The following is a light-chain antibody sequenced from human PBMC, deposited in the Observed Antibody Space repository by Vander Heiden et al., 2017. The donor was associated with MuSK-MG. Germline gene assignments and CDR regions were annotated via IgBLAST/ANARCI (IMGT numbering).Light chain of an antibody. CDR3: QQRNSGPDTFT. V-gene: IGKV3-11*01. CDR1: PCVSSY. Sequence: DIVLTQSPPTLPLYQGERATLSCRASPCVSSYLAWYQQQPGQAPRFFILHPSNWATGSEARFSGSGYGTDFTLTISSREPEDFAVYYCQQRNSGPDTFTFGHGTKVDIK. CDR2: HPS. J-gene: IGKJ3*01.